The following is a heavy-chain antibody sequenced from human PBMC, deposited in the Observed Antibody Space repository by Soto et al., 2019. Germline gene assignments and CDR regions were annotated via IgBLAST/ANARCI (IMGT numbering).Heavy chain of an antibody. V-gene: IGHV3-7*01. CDR2: IKQDGSEK. J-gene: IGHJ4*02. Sequence: GGSLRLSCAASGFTFSSYWMSWVRQAPGKGLEWVANIKQDGSEKYYVDSVKGRFTISRDNAKNSLYLQMNSLRAEDMAVYYCARGSIRSTSCYFDYWGQGTLVTVSS. CDR3: ARGSIRSTSCYFDY. CDR1: GFTFSSYW. D-gene: IGHD2-2*01.